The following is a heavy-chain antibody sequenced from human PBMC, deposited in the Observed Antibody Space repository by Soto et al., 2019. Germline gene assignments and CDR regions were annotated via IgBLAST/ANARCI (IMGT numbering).Heavy chain of an antibody. V-gene: IGHV3-15*07. D-gene: IGHD1-20*01. CDR2: IKTKSDSVAT. CDR3: TTHLQNRRYTWNLY. Sequence: EVQLAVSGGGFVKPGGSLRLSCAVSGFSFSDTWLNWVRQAPGKGLEWVGRIKTKSDSVATDYAAPVKGRFIISRDDSKNTLLLQLNSLQAEDSAFYYCTTHLQNRRYTWNLYWGQGTLVTVSS. CDR1: GFSFSDTW. J-gene: IGHJ4*02.